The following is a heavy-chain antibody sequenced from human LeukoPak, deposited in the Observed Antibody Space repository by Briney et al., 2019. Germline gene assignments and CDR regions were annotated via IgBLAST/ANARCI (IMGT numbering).Heavy chain of an antibody. Sequence: GASVKVSCKASGYTFTGYYMHWVRQAPGQGLGWVGWINPNSGGTNYAQKFQGRVTMTRGTSISTAYMELSRLRSDDTAVYYCASLLVAATFDYWGRGTLVTVSS. CDR2: INPNSGGT. V-gene: IGHV1-2*02. D-gene: IGHD2-15*01. J-gene: IGHJ4*02. CDR1: GYTFTGYY. CDR3: ASLLVAATFDY.